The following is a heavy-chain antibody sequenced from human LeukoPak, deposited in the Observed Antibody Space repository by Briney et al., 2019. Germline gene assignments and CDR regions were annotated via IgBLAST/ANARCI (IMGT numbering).Heavy chain of an antibody. Sequence: ASVKVSCKASGYTFPGYYMHGVRQAPGQGLKWMGWSNLNSGGQHYAQQFQGRVTITRETSIRPASLERGALRPRATVVYYGAREVVAAAGTQTGDYYYYYYMDGWGEGTTVTVSS. D-gene: IGHD6-13*01. V-gene: IGHV1-2*01. CDR1: GYTFPGYY. CDR2: SNLNSGGQ. J-gene: IGHJ6*03. CDR3: AREVVAAAGTQTGDYYYYYYMDG.